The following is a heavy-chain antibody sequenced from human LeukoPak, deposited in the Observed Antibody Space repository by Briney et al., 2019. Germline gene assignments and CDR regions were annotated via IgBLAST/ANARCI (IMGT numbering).Heavy chain of an antibody. V-gene: IGHV3-49*04. Sequence: GGSLRLSCTASGFTFGDYAMSWVRQAPGKGLEWVGFIRSKAYGGTTEYAASVKGRFTISRDDSKSIAYLQMNSLKTEDTAVYYCTRDSVVYYYGMDVWGQGTTVTVSS. J-gene: IGHJ6*02. CDR2: IRSKAYGGTT. D-gene: IGHD2-2*01. CDR1: GFTFGDYA. CDR3: TRDSVVYYYGMDV.